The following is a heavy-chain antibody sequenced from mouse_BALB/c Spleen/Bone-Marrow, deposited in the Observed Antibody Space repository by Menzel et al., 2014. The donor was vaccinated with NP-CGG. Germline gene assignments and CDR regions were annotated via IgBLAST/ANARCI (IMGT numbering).Heavy chain of an antibody. V-gene: IGHV1-7*01. CDR1: GYTFTTYW. CDR2: INPSTGYT. CDR3: AREGIYYGNTWSAY. J-gene: IGHJ3*01. D-gene: IGHD2-1*01. Sequence: QVQLKQSGAELAKPGASVKMSCKTSGYTFTTYWIHWVKQRPGQGLEWIGYINPSTGYTEYNQKFKDKATLTADKSSSTAYMQLGSLTSEEFAVYYCAREGIYYGNTWSAYWGQGTLVTVSA.